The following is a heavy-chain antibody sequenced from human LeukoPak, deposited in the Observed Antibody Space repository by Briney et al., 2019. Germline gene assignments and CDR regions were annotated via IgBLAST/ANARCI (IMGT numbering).Heavy chain of an antibody. J-gene: IGHJ6*03. V-gene: IGHV4-4*07. Sequence: SETLSLTCTVSGASIRGYYWSWIRLPAGKGLEWIGRFYSSGATKYNPSLNSRVTMSVDTSNNQLSLNLNSVTAADTAVYYCARDRWAGTPGQVDYYMDVWGKGTTVTVSS. CDR2: FYSSGAT. CDR3: ARDRWAGTPGQVDYYMDV. D-gene: IGHD1-1*01. CDR1: GASIRGYY.